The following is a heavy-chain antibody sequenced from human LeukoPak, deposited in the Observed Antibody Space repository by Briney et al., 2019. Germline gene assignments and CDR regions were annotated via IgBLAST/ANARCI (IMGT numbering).Heavy chain of an antibody. Sequence: PGGSLRLSCAASGFTFDDYAMHWVRQAPGKGLEWVSLISGDGGSTYYADSVKGRFTISRDNSKNTLYLQMNSLGAEDTAVYYCAKHSGVYSFDYWGQGTLVTVSS. V-gene: IGHV3-43*02. D-gene: IGHD4-11*01. CDR1: GFTFDDYA. CDR2: ISGDGGST. J-gene: IGHJ4*02. CDR3: AKHSGVYSFDY.